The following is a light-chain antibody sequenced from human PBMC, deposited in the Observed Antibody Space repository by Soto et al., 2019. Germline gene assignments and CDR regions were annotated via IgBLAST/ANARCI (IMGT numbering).Light chain of an antibody. CDR3: QQYYSVPWT. CDR1: QXVFYSPKNKDY. Sequence: DIVMTQSXXSXXXXXXXRAXXXXXSSQXVFYSPKNKDYLAWFQQKAGQXPKLLIXWASTRASGVPDRFSGSGSGTDFTLTISSLHSEDVAVYYCQQYYSVPWTFGHGTKVDIK. J-gene: IGKJ1*01. CDR2: WAS. V-gene: IGKV4-1*01.